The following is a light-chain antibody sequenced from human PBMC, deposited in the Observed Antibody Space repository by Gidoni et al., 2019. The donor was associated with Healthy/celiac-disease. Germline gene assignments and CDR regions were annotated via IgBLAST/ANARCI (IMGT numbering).Light chain of an antibody. V-gene: IGLV7-46*01. CDR3: LLSYSGARREV. Sequence: QAVVTQEPSLTVSPDGTVTLTCGSSTGAVTSGHYPYWFQQKPGQAPRTLIYDTSNKHSWTPARFSGSLLGGKAALTLSGAQPEDEAEHYCLLSYSGARREVFGGGTKLTVL. J-gene: IGLJ2*01. CDR2: DTS. CDR1: TGAVTSGHY.